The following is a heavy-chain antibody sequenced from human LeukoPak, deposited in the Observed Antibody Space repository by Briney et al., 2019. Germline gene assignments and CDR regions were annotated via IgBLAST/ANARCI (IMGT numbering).Heavy chain of an antibody. D-gene: IGHD1-1*01. CDR2: MNPNSGNT. CDR3: ARVLDPNYSMDV. J-gene: IGHJ6*02. CDR1: GYTLTSYE. Sequence: GASVKVSCKDSGYTLTSYELNWVRQATGQGLEWMGWMNPNSGNTGNAQKFQGRGTMTRNTSISTAYMELSSLRSEDTAVYYCARVLDPNYSMDVWGQGTTVTVSS. V-gene: IGHV1-8*01.